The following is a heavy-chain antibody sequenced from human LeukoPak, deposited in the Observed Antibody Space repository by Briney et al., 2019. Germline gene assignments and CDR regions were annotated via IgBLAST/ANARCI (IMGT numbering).Heavy chain of an antibody. CDR3: AGGMVYAIRGDYYYYGMDV. V-gene: IGHV4-59*01. Sequence: PSETLSLTCTVSGGSITSYYWSWIRQPPGKGLEWSWYIYYIMSTNYNPSLKSRVTISVDQSKNQFSLKLSSVNAADTAVYYCAGGMVYAIRGDYYYYGMDVWGQGTTVTVSS. CDR1: GGSITSYY. D-gene: IGHD2-8*01. CDR2: IYYIMST. J-gene: IGHJ6*02.